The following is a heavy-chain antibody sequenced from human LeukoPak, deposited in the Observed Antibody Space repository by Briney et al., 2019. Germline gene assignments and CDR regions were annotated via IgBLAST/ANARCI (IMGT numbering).Heavy chain of an antibody. J-gene: IGHJ6*03. CDR3: ARRVAGTLGYYYYYLDV. D-gene: IGHD2-15*01. CDR1: GGSISSAGYS. CDR2: IFHSGST. Sequence: SETLSHTCAVSGGSISSAGYSWGWIRQPPGKGLEWIGYIFHSGSTYYNPSLKSRVTISPDRSKNQFSLKLSSVTAADTAVYYCARRVAGTLGYYYYYLDVWGKGTTVTVSS. V-gene: IGHV4-30-2*01.